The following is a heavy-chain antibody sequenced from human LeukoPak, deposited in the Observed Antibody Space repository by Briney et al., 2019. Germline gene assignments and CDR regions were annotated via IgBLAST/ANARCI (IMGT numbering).Heavy chain of an antibody. V-gene: IGHV3-23*01. CDR2: ISGSGGST. CDR3: AREGEAFDY. CDR1: GFTFSSYA. Sequence: GGSLRLSCAASGFTFSSYAMSWVRQAPGKGLEWVSAISGSGGSTYYADSVKGRFTISRDNAKNSQFLQMNSLRAEDTAVYYCAREGEAFDYWGQGTLVTVSS. J-gene: IGHJ4*02. D-gene: IGHD3-16*01.